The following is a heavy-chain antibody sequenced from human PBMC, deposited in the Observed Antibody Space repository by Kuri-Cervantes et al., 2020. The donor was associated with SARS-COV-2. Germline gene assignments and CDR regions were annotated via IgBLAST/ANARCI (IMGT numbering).Heavy chain of an antibody. CDR2: ITPVSTTP. Sequence: SVKVSCKASGGTLNNYAISWVRQAPGQGLEWMGGITPVSTTPTYAQKFHGRVTLSADESTSTVYMELSSLTSEDTAMYYCACPHGYFDFWSGKTPFDNWGQGTLVTVSS. CDR3: ACPHGYFDFWSGKTPFDN. J-gene: IGHJ4*02. D-gene: IGHD3-3*01. CDR1: GGTLNNYA. V-gene: IGHV1-69*13.